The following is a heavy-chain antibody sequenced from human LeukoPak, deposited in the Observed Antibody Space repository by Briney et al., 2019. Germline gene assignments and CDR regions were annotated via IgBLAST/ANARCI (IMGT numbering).Heavy chain of an antibody. J-gene: IGHJ6*02. D-gene: IGHD3-22*01. Sequence: SETLSLTCAVYGGSFSSYYWSWIRQPPGKGLEWIGYIYYSGSTNYNPSLKSRVTISVDTFKNQFSLKLSSVTAADTAVYYCARDADYYDSSGYYYGMDVWGQGTTVTVSS. CDR3: ARDADYYDSSGYYYGMDV. CDR2: IYYSGST. CDR1: GGSFSSYY. V-gene: IGHV4-59*01.